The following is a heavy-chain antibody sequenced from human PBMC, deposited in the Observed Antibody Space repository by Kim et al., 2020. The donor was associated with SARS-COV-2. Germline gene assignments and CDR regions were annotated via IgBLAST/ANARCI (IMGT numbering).Heavy chain of an antibody. V-gene: IGHV3-33*06. CDR3: AKKGQGYFDY. J-gene: IGHJ4*02. Sequence: GGSLRLSCAASGFTFSSYGMHWVRQAPGKGLEWVAVIWYDGSNKYYADSVKGRFTISRDNSENTLYLQMNSLRAEDTAVYYCAKKGQGYFDYWGQGTLVTVSS. CDR1: GFTFSSYG. CDR2: IWYDGSNK.